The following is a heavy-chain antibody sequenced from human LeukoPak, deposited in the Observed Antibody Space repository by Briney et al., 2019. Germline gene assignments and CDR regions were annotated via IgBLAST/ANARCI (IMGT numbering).Heavy chain of an antibody. J-gene: IGHJ4*02. CDR2: ISGSGGST. D-gene: IGHD3-3*01. CDR3: AKHRFLEWLLFDY. V-gene: IGHV3-23*01. Sequence: PGGSLRLSCAASGFTFSSYAMSWVRQAPGKGLEWVSAISGSGGSTYYAGSVKGRFTISRDNSKNTLYLQMDSLRAEDTAVYYCAKHRFLEWLLFDYWGQGTLVTVSS. CDR1: GFTFSSYA.